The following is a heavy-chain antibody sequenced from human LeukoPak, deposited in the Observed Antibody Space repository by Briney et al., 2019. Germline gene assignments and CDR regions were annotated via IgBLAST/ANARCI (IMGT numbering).Heavy chain of an antibody. Sequence: RGGSLRLSCAASGFTFSSYGMSWVRQAPGKGLEWVSVISGSGGSTYYADSVKGRFTISRDNSKNTLYLQMNRLRAEDTAVYYCAKDRGSTLGRFKYWGQGTLVTVTS. CDR2: ISGSGGST. V-gene: IGHV3-23*01. CDR1: GFTFSSYG. J-gene: IGHJ4*02. CDR3: AKDRGSTLGRFKY. D-gene: IGHD6-25*01.